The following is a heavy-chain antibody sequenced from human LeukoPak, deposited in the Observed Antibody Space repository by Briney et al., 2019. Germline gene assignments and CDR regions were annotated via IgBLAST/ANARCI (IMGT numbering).Heavy chain of an antibody. CDR3: ARTPGIAVAGTSYYYYGMDV. V-gene: IGHV3-74*01. CDR2: INSDGSST. J-gene: IGHJ6*02. CDR1: GFTFSSYW. D-gene: IGHD6-19*01. Sequence: GSLRLSCAASGFTFSSYWMHWVRQAPGKGLVWVSRINSDGSSTSYADSVKGRFTISRDNAKNTLYLQMNSLRAEDTAVYYCARTPGIAVAGTSYYYYGMDVWGQGTTVTVSS.